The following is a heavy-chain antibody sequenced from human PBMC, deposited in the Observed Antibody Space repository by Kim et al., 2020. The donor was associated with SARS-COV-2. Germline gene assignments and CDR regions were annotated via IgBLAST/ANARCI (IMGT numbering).Heavy chain of an antibody. V-gene: IGHV3-9*01. J-gene: IGHJ6*02. Sequence: GGSLRLSCVASGFTFHNHAMHWVRQAPGQGLEWVSGIFWNGGGTGYADSVRGRFTISRDTAENSVYLQMNSLRTEDTAIYYCVKDIIPGGADVWGQGTTVTVSS. CDR2: IFWNGGGT. D-gene: IGHD2-21*01. CDR1: GFTFHNHA. CDR3: VKDIIPGGADV.